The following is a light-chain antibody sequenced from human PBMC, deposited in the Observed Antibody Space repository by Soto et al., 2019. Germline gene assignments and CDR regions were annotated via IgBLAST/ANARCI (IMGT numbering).Light chain of an antibody. J-gene: IGLJ2*01. CDR3: GAWDSTMSVVH. Sequence: QSVLTQPPSVSTAPGQDVTISCSGSGSTIGKSYVSWYQQLPGTAPKLLIYDNYKRPSGTPDRFSGSKSGTSATLGITGLHDGDEANYFCGAWDSTMSVVHFGGGTKLTVL. V-gene: IGLV1-51*01. CDR2: DNY. CDR1: GSTIGKSY.